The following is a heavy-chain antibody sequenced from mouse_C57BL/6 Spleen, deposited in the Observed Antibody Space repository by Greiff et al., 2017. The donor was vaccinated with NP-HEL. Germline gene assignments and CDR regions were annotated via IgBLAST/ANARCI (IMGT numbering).Heavy chain of an antibody. CDR3: AREALDYYGSSPWFAY. Sequence: EVMLVESGGGLVKPGGSLKLSCAASGFPFSDYGMHWVRQAPEKGLEWVAYISSGSSTIYYADTVKGRFTISRDNAKNTLFLQMTSLRSEDTAMYYCAREALDYYGSSPWFAYWGQGTLVTVSA. D-gene: IGHD1-1*01. J-gene: IGHJ3*01. V-gene: IGHV5-17*01. CDR1: GFPFSDYG. CDR2: ISSGSSTI.